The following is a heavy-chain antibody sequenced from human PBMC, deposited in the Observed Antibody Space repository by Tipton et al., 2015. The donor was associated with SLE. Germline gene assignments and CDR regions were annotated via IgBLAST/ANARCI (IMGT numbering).Heavy chain of an antibody. D-gene: IGHD1-20*01. V-gene: IGHV4-59*11. J-gene: IGHJ4*02. Sequence: TLSLTCAVYGGSFSGHYWSWIRQPPGKGLEWIGYIYYSGSTNYNPSLKSRVTISVDTSKNQFSLKLSSVTAADTAVYYCARANNWKGPLSFDYWGQGTLVTVSS. CDR1: GGSFSGHY. CDR2: IYYSGST. CDR3: ARANNWKGPLSFDY.